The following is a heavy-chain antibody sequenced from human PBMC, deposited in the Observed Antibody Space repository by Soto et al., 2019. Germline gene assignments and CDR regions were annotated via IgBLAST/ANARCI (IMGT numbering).Heavy chain of an antibody. J-gene: IGHJ1*01. CDR2: IYYSGST. D-gene: IGHD2-15*01. CDR3: ATGYCSGGSCYWVQH. V-gene: IGHV4-59*01. CDR1: GGSISSYY. Sequence: QVQLQESGPGLVKPSETLSLTCTVSGGSISSYYWSWIRQPPGKGLEWIGYIYYSGSTNYNPSLKSRVTISVDTSKNQCSLKLSSVTAADTAVYYCATGYCSGGSCYWVQHWGQGTLVTVSS.